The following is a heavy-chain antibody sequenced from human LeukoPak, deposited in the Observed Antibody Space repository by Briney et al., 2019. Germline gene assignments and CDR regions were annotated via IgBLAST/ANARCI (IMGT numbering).Heavy chain of an antibody. CDR1: GFSVSSKY. J-gene: IGHJ4*02. CDR2: LYTGGNT. CDR3: ARDLSPVVRASPMGY. D-gene: IGHD3-10*01. V-gene: IGHV3-66*02. Sequence: PGGSLRLSCAASGFSVSSKYMSWVRQAPGKGLEWVSVLYTGGNTYYADFVKGRFTISSDTSKNTLSLQMNSLRAEDTAVYYCARDLSPVVRASPMGYWGQGTLVTVSS.